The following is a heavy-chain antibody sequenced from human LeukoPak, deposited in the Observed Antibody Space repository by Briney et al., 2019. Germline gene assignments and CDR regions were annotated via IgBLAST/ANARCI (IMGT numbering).Heavy chain of an antibody. V-gene: IGHV4-61*01. CDR3: ARNPQGRYSSKSWPEYFQD. J-gene: IGHJ1*01. CDR2: IYYTGTT. D-gene: IGHD2-2*01. CDR1: GASVSSGIHY. Sequence: SETLSLTCTVSGASVSSGIHYWSWIRLPPGKPLEWIAYIYYTGTTSYNPSLKSRVTISVDTSDNQFSLNMNSVTAADTVVYFCARNPQGRYSSKSWPEYFQDWGQGILVTVSS.